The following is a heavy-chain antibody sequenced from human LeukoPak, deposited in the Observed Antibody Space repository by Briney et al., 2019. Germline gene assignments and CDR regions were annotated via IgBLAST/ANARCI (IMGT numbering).Heavy chain of an antibody. Sequence: GGSLRLSCAASGFTFSSYWMSWVRQAPGKGLEWVANIKQYGSEKYYVDSVKGRFTISRDNARNSVYLQMNSLRADDTAVYYCAELGITMIGGVWGKGTTVTISS. J-gene: IGHJ6*04. CDR3: AELGITMIGGV. CDR2: IKQYGSEK. CDR1: GFTFSSYW. D-gene: IGHD3-10*02. V-gene: IGHV3-7*01.